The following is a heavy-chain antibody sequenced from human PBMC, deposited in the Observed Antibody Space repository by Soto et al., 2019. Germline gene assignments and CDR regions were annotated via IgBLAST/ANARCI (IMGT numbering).Heavy chain of an antibody. CDR2: ISGSGGST. CDR3: AKNSLGATITLPGYYYYGMDV. J-gene: IGHJ6*02. Sequence: EVQLLESGGGLVQPGGSLRLSCAASGFTFSSYAMSWVRQAPGKGLEWVSAISGSGGSTYYADSVKGRFTISRDNSKHTLYPQMNSLRAEDTAVYYCAKNSLGATITLPGYYYYGMDVWGQGTTVTVSS. D-gene: IGHD5-12*01. CDR1: GFTFSSYA. V-gene: IGHV3-23*01.